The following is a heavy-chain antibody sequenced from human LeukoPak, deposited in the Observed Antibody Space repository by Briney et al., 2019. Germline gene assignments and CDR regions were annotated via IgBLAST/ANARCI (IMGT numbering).Heavy chain of an antibody. CDR3: AQGGQDYSGSGSSIDY. J-gene: IGHJ4*02. CDR2: ISRDGSNT. Sequence: GGTLRLSCAASGFTFSSYRMNWVRQAPGKGLEWVAVISRDGSNTFYADFVKGRFTISRDNSKNTLFLQMNSLRAEDTAIYYCAQGGQDYSGSGSSIDYWGQGTLVTVSS. CDR1: GFTFSSYR. V-gene: IGHV3-30*18. D-gene: IGHD3-10*01.